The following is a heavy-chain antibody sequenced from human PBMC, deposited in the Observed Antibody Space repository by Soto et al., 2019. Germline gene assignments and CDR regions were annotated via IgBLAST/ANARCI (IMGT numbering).Heavy chain of an antibody. CDR2: IIPIFGTA. Sequence: ASVKVSCKASGGTFSSYAISWVRQAPGQGLEWMGGIIPIFGTANYAQKFQGRVTITADESTSTAYMELSSLGSEDTAVYYCARVWEEYSSSPQTPLYYWGQRTLVTVSS. CDR3: ARVWEEYSSSPQTPLYY. CDR1: GGTFSSYA. V-gene: IGHV1-69*13. D-gene: IGHD6-6*01. J-gene: IGHJ4*02.